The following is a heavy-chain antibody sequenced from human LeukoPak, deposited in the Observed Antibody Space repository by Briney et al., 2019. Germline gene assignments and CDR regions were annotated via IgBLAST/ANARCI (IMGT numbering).Heavy chain of an antibody. V-gene: IGHV3-53*01. CDR2: IYDSGAT. CDR1: GFAVSSIY. Sequence: GGSLRLSCAASGFAVSSIYMGWVRQAPEKGLEWVSLIYDSGATTYADSAKGRFTISRDSSKNTLSLQMNNLRAEDTAVYYCARPVAGGYWSFGYWGQGVLVTVST. J-gene: IGHJ4*02. CDR3: ARPVAGGYWSFGY. D-gene: IGHD1-1*01.